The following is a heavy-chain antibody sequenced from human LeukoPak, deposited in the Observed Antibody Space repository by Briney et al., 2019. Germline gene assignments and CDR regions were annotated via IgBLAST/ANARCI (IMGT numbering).Heavy chain of an antibody. CDR3: ANQYQLELWYFQH. Sequence: GGSLRLSCAASGFTFSSYAMSWVRQAPGKGLERVSRISGGGISTYFADSVKGRFTISRDNSKNTLYLQMNSLRAEDTAVYYCANQYQLELWYFQHWGQGTLVTVSS. CDR1: GFTFSSYA. D-gene: IGHD2-2*01. CDR2: ISGGGIST. V-gene: IGHV3-23*01. J-gene: IGHJ1*01.